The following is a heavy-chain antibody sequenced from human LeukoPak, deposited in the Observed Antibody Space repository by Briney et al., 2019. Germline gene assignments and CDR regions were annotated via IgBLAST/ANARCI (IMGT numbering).Heavy chain of an antibody. CDR1: GFTFSSYW. J-gene: IGHJ4*02. CDR3: ATLGSYFDY. Sequence: PGGSLRLSCAASGFTFSSYWMSWVRQAPGKGLEWVANINQDGSEKYYVDSVKGRFTISRDNAENTLFLQMNSLRAEDTAVYYCATLGSYFDYWGQGTLVTVSP. D-gene: IGHD3-10*01. V-gene: IGHV3-7*02. CDR2: INQDGSEK.